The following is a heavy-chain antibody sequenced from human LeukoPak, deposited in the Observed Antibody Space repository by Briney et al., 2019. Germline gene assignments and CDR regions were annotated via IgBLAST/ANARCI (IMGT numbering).Heavy chain of an antibody. V-gene: IGHV3-48*03. D-gene: IGHD5-12*01. CDR2: ISSSGSTI. J-gene: IGHJ4*02. Sequence: GGSLRLSCAASGFTLSTYEVNWVRQAPGKGLEWVSYISSSGSTIYYADSVKGRFTISRDNAKNSLYLQMNSLRAEDTAVYYCARAATGIVPTIISYYWGQGTLVTVSS. CDR1: GFTLSTYE. CDR3: ARAATGIVPTIISYY.